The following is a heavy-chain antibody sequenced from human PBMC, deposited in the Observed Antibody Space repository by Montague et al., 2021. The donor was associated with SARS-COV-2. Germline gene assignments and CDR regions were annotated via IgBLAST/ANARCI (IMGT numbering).Heavy chain of an antibody. J-gene: IGHJ4*02. D-gene: IGHD1-26*01. Sequence: SLRLSFAASGFPFSSYNMHWVRQAPGKGLEWVSSISSSGSDIHYADSVKGRFTISRDNARNSLYLQMNSLTAEDTAVYYCAAHGDYWGQGILVTVSS. CDR1: GFPFSSYN. V-gene: IGHV3-21*01. CDR2: ISSSGSDI. CDR3: AAHGDY.